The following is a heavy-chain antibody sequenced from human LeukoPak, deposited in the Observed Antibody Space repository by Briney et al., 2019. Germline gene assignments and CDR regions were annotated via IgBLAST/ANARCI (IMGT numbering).Heavy chain of an antibody. CDR2: IYYSGST. CDR1: GGSISSSSYY. D-gene: IGHD6-19*01. V-gene: IGHV4-39*07. J-gene: IGHJ5*02. CDR3: ARDSSGTLNWFDP. Sequence: SETLSLTCTVSGGSISSSSYYWGWFPQPPGKGREGFGSIYYSGSTYYNPSLKSRVTISVDTSKNQFSLKLSSVTAADTAVYYCARDSSGTLNWFDPWGQGTLVTVSS.